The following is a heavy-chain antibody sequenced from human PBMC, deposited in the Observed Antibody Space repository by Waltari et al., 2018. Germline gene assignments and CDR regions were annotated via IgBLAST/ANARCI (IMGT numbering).Heavy chain of an antibody. D-gene: IGHD6-13*01. V-gene: IGHV3-66*01. CDR1: GVTVSNNY. CDR2: IYNGGQT. J-gene: IGHJ4*02. Sequence: EVQLVESGGGLVQPGGSLRLSCAASGVTVSNNYMNWVRPAPGKGLGWVATIYNGGQTDDAAYGKGRFTIARDNPKNTVYLQMNSLRPDDTAVYYCTRGVVAAAAASYWGQGTLVTVSS. CDR3: TRGVVAAAAASY.